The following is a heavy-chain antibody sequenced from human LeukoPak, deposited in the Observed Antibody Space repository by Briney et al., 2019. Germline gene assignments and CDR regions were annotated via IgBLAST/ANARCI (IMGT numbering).Heavy chain of an antibody. CDR3: ARGDCSSTICYSPMDV. V-gene: IGHV4-39*07. CDR2: IYYSGSA. J-gene: IGHJ6*03. Sequence: SETLSLTCTVSGASITSSTNYWGWVRQPPGKGLEWIGSIYYSGSASYNPSLKSRVTISVDTSKNQFSLKVSSVTAADTAVYYCARGDCSSTICYSPMDVWGKGTTVTVSS. D-gene: IGHD2-2*01. CDR1: GASITSSTNY.